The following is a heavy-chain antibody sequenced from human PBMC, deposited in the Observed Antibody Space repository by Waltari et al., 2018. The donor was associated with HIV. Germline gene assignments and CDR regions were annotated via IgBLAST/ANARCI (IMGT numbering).Heavy chain of an antibody. V-gene: IGHV4-34*02. Sequence: QVHLPQWGAGLLKPSETLSLTCAVYGTYLSGYDWTWDRQTPGKGLQGVGELTHTGTRKYNPSRMSRVTISVDTSKNQFSLKMTSMGAADAAIYYCARGTNWNGHHFYYGLDVWGQGTTVSVSS. CDR3: ARGTNWNGHHFYYGLDV. D-gene: IGHD1-20*01. CDR1: GTYLSGYD. J-gene: IGHJ6*02. CDR2: LTHTGTR.